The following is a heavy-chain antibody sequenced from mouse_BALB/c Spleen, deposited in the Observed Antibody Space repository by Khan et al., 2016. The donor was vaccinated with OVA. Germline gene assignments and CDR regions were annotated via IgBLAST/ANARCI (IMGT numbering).Heavy chain of an antibody. CDR2: IFPGGGYT. D-gene: IGHD3-1*01. CDR1: GYTFTNYW. J-gene: IGHJ2*01. Sequence: QVQLKQSGAELVRPGTSVKMSCKAAGYTFTNYWIGWVKQRPGHGLEWIGDIFPGGGYTNYNEKFKGKATLTADTSSSTAYMQLSSLTSEDSAIDDGARRGAARATWDYFDYWGQGTTLTVSS. V-gene: IGHV1-63*02. CDR3: ARRGAARATWDYFDY.